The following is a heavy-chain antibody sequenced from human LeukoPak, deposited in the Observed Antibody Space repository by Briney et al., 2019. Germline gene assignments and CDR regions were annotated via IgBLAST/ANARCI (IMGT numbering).Heavy chain of an antibody. Sequence: PGGSLRLSCAASGFTFSSYGMHWVRQAPGKGLEWVARIWYDGSNKYYADSVKGRFTISRDNSKNTLYLQMNSLRAEDTAVYYCARSYSSSSYDAFDIWGQGTMVTVSS. V-gene: IGHV3-33*01. CDR1: GFTFSSYG. CDR3: ARSYSSSSYDAFDI. D-gene: IGHD6-13*01. CDR2: IWYDGSNK. J-gene: IGHJ3*02.